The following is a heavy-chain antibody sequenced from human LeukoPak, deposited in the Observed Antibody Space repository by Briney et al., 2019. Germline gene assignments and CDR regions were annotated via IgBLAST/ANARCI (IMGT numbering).Heavy chain of an antibody. J-gene: IGHJ5*02. CDR2: IKQDGSEK. D-gene: IGHD3-3*01. CDR3: AREDYDFWSGYYSWFDP. Sequence: GGSLRLSCAASGFTFSSYAMSWVRQAPGKGLEWVANIKQDGSEKYYVDSVKGRFTISRDNAKNSLYLQMNSLRAEDTAVYYCAREDYDFWSGYYSWFDPWGQGTLVTVSS. V-gene: IGHV3-7*01. CDR1: GFTFSSYA.